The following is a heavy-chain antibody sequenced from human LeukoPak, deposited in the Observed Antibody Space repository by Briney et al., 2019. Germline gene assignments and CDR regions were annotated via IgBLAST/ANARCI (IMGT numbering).Heavy chain of an antibody. CDR3: ARGGSITSREYFESLDH. Sequence: GASVKVSCKTSGHTFTNYIYIWVRQAPGQGLEWVGGINTIFGTANYARKFQGRVSIIADKSTSTAYMELSRLRSDDTAVYYCARGGSITSREYFESLDHWGQGTMVTVSS. V-gene: IGHV1-69*06. CDR2: INTIFGTA. D-gene: IGHD3-9*01. J-gene: IGHJ4*02. CDR1: GHTFTNYI.